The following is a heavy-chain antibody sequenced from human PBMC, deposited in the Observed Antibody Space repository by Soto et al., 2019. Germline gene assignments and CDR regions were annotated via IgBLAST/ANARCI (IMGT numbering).Heavy chain of an antibody. CDR3: ARGFSSGYYPFDY. D-gene: IGHD3-22*01. CDR2: MNPKSGNT. V-gene: IGHV1-8*01. CDR1: GYTFTSYD. Sequence: ASVKVSCKASGYTFTSYDINWVRQATGQGLEWMGWMNPKSGNTGYAQKFQGRVTLTRDNSTSTAYMELSSLRSEDTAVYYCARGFSSGYYPFDYWGQGTLVTVSS. J-gene: IGHJ4*02.